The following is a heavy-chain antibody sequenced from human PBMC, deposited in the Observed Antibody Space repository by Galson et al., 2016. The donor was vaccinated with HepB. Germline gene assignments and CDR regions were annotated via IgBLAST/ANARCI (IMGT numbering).Heavy chain of an antibody. D-gene: IGHD6-13*01. V-gene: IGHV4-31*02. CDR3: ARGRGGIAAAGHYFDY. CDR2: T. Sequence: TYYNPSLKSRVTISVDTSQNQFSLKLSSVTAADTAVYYCARGRGGIAAAGHYFDYWGQGTLVTVSS. J-gene: IGHJ4*02.